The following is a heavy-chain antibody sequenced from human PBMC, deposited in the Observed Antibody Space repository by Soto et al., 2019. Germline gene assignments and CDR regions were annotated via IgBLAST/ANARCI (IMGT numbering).Heavy chain of an antibody. CDR2: IYSGGST. Sequence: EVQSVESGGGLIQPGGSLRLSCAASGFTVSSNYMTWVRQAPGKGLEWVSVIYSGGSTYYADSVKGRFTISRDNSKNTLYLQMNSLRAEDTALYYCARDSRNRNFFDYWGQGTPVTVSS. CDR1: GFTVSSNY. D-gene: IGHD2-2*01. J-gene: IGHJ4*02. V-gene: IGHV3-53*01. CDR3: ARDSRNRNFFDY.